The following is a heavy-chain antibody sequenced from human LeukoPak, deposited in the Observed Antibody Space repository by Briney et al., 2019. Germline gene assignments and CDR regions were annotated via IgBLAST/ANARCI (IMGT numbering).Heavy chain of an antibody. D-gene: IGHD3-3*01. V-gene: IGHV3-9*01. J-gene: IGHJ5*02. CDR1: GFTFDDYA. Sequence: PGGSLRLSCAASGFTFDDYAMHWVRQRPGKGLEWVSGISSNSDAVAYADSLKCRFTISRDNAKNSLYLQMNSLRDEDTAFYYCAKDRWTIFGVSSGVGWFDPWGQGTLVSVSS. CDR2: ISSNSDAV. CDR3: AKDRWTIFGVSSGVGWFDP.